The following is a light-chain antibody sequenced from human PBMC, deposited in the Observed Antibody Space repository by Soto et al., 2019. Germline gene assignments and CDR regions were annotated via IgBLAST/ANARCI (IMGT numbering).Light chain of an antibody. CDR3: QQYGSSPPT. V-gene: IGKV3-20*01. Sequence: EIVLTQSPGTLSLSPGERATLSCRASQSVSANYLAWYQQKPGQAPRFLIYGASSRATGIPDRFSGSGSGTYFPLTISRLEPEVFSVYYCQQYGSSPPTFGQGTKVEIK. J-gene: IGKJ1*01. CDR2: GAS. CDR1: QSVSANY.